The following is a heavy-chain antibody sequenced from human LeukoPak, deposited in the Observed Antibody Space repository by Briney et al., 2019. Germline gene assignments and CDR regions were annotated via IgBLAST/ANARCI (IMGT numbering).Heavy chain of an antibody. J-gene: IGHJ5*02. V-gene: IGHV3-48*03. CDR3: ARDKQLWLDDNWFDP. CDR2: ISSSGSTI. CDR1: GFTFSSYE. Sequence: GGSLSLSCAASGFTFSSYEMNWVRQAPGKGLEWVSYISSSGSTIYYADSVKGRFTISRDNAKNSLYLQMNSLRAEDTAVYYCARDKQLWLDDNWFDPWGQGTLVTVSS. D-gene: IGHD5-18*01.